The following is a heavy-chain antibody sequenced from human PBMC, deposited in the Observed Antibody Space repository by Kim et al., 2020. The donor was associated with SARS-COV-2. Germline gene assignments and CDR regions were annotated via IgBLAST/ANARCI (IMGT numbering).Heavy chain of an antibody. J-gene: IGHJ6*02. Sequence: DPVTSRITISRDNSKGTMFLQMNTLSPEDTAVYYCAKDREAHYYYFGMDVWGQGTTVAVSS. CDR3: AKDREAHYYYFGMDV. V-gene: IGHV3-30*02.